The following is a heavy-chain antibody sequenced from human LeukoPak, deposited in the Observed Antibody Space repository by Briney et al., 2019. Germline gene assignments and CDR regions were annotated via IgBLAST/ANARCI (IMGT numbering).Heavy chain of an antibody. Sequence: SETLSLTCTVSGGSISSGSYYWTWIRPPAGKGLEWIGHIYTSGATSYNPSLQSRVTISVDTPKHEFSLKLTSLTAADTAVYYCARTGGGVGWFGTIDSWGQGTLVTVSS. CDR3: ARTGGGVGWFGTIDS. J-gene: IGHJ4*02. CDR2: IYTSGAT. V-gene: IGHV4-61*09. CDR1: GGSISSGSYY. D-gene: IGHD1-14*01.